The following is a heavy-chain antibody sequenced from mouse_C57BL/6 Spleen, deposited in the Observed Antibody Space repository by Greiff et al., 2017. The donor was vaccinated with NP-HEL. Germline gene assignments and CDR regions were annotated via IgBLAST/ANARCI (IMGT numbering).Heavy chain of an antibody. Sequence: EVQLQQSGPELVKPGASVKISCKASGYTFTDYYMNWVKQSHGKSLEWIGDINPNNGGTSYNQKFKGKATLTVDKSSSTAYMELRSLTSEDSAVYYCARRGDSNAFDYWGQGTTLTVSS. V-gene: IGHV1-26*01. CDR2: INPNNGGT. J-gene: IGHJ2*01. CDR1: GYTFTDYY. D-gene: IGHD2-5*01. CDR3: ARRGDSNAFDY.